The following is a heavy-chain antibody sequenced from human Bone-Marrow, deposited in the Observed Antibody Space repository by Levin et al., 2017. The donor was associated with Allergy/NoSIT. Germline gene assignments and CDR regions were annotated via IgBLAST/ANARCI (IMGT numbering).Heavy chain of an antibody. Sequence: GESLKISCAASGFVFSRYSMKWVRQAPGKGLEWVAYISSSSRTIYYADSLKGRFTISRDNAKNSLYLQMNSQRDEDTAVYYCARSSFRLLWWIDYWGQGTLVTVSS. J-gene: IGHJ4*02. V-gene: IGHV3-48*02. D-gene: IGHD2-2*01. CDR3: ARSSFRLLWWIDY. CDR2: ISSSSRTI. CDR1: GFVFSRYS.